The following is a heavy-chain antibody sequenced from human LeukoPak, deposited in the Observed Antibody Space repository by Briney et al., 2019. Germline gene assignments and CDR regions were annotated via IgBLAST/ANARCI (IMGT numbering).Heavy chain of an antibody. J-gene: IGHJ5*02. CDR3: ARQEYCSGGSCYTWFDP. CDR2: IYPGDSDS. V-gene: IGHV5-51*01. CDR1: GYSFTSYW. D-gene: IGHD2-15*01. Sequence: GESLKISCKGSGYSFTSYWIGWVRQMPGKGLEWMGIIYPGDSDSLYSPSFQGQVSFSADKSISTAYLQWSSLKASDTAMYYCARQEYCSGGSCYTWFDPWGQGTLVTVSS.